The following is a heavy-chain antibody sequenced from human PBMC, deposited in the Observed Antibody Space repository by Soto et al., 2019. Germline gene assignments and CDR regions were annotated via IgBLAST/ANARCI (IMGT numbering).Heavy chain of an antibody. CDR2: ISGSGFKK. J-gene: IGHJ5*02. D-gene: IGHD1-26*01. CDR3: AKNQGVELVPLATVDWFDP. CDR1: GFIFENFG. V-gene: IGHV3-23*01. Sequence: GGSLRLSCAASGFIFENFGMSWVRQAPGEGLEWISSISGSGFKKYYADSVKGRFTISRDNSKSTVYLELNNLSAEDTAVYHCAKNQGVELVPLATVDWFDPWGQGSVVTVSS.